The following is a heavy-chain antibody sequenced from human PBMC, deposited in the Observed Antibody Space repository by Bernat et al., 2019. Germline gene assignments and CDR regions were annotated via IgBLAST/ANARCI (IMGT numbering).Heavy chain of an antibody. Sequence: QVQLAESGGGVVQPGRSLRLSCAASGFIFSTYGMHWVRQAPGKGLEGVAVISYDGSNKYYADSVKGRFTISRDDSKNTLYLQMNSLRAEDTAVYYCAKVLTGLRWSTPFDYWGQGTLVTVSS. J-gene: IGHJ4*02. CDR2: ISYDGSNK. CDR1: GFIFSTYG. D-gene: IGHD4-23*01. CDR3: AKVLTGLRWSTPFDY. V-gene: IGHV3-30*18.